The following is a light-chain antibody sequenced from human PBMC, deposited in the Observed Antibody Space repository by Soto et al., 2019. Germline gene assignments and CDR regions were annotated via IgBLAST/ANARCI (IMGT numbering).Light chain of an antibody. CDR1: SSDVGDYNY. J-gene: IGLJ1*01. V-gene: IGLV2-8*01. CDR3: TSYAASNTYV. Sequence: QSALTQPPSASGSPGQSVTISCTGTSSDVGDYNYVSWYQQHPGKAPKLMIYEAIKRPSGVPHRFSGSKSGNTASLTVSGLQAEDEADYYCTSYAASNTYVFGTGTSSPS. CDR2: EAI.